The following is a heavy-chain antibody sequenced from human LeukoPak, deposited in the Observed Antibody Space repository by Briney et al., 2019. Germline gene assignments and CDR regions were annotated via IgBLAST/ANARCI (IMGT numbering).Heavy chain of an antibody. CDR1: GGSISSSSYY. V-gene: IGHV4-39*01. CDR2: IYYSGST. J-gene: IGHJ4*02. D-gene: IGHD5-18*01. Sequence: SETLSLTCTVSGGSISSSSYYWGWNRQPPGKGLEWIGSIYYSGSTYYNPSLKSRVTISVDTSKNQFSLKLSSVTAADTAVYYCARHPGYSYGYSYYFDYWGQGTLVTVSS. CDR3: ARHPGYSYGYSYYFDY.